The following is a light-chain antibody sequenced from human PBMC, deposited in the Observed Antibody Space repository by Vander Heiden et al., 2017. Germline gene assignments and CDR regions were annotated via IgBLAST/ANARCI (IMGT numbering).Light chain of an antibody. Sequence: EIVMTQSPATLSVSPGERATLSCRATQSVSSNLPWYQQKPGQTPRRLIYGASTTATGTPARCSGSGSGTEFTLTISSLQSEDFAVDYCQQYNNWLRTFGQGTKVEIK. CDR1: QSVSSN. V-gene: IGKV3-15*01. CDR2: GAS. CDR3: QQYNNWLRT. J-gene: IGKJ1*01.